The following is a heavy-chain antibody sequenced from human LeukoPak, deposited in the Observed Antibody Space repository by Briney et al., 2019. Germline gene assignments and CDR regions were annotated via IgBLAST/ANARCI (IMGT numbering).Heavy chain of an antibody. CDR2: INHSGST. CDR1: GGSXXGYY. J-gene: IGHJ6*02. CDR3: ARENQLLYGMDV. V-gene: IGHV4-34*01. Sequence: GGSXXGYYXSWIRQPPGKGLEWIGEINHSGSTNYNPSLKSRVTISVDTSKNQFSLKLSSVTAADTAVYYCARENQLLYGMDVWGQGTTVTVSS. D-gene: IGHD2-2*01.